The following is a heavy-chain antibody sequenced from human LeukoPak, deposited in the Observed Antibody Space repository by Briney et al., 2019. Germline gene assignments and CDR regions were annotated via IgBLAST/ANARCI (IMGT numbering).Heavy chain of an antibody. Sequence: PSETLSLTCTVSGGSISSYYWSWIRQPPGKGLEWIGYIYYSGSTNYNPSLKSRVTISVDTSKNQFSLKLSSVTAADTAVYYCARDSREYCSSTNCTDAFDIWGQGTMVTVSS. V-gene: IGHV4-59*01. CDR2: IYYSGST. CDR1: GGSISSYY. CDR3: ARDSREYCSSTNCTDAFDI. J-gene: IGHJ3*02. D-gene: IGHD2-2*01.